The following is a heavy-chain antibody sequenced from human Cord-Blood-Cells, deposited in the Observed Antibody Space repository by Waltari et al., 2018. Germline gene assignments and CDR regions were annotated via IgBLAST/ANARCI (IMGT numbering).Heavy chain of an antibody. D-gene: IGHD7-27*01. V-gene: IGHV2-5*01. CDR3: AHSVVNWGAVGFDY. CDR1: GFSLSTSGVG. Sequence: QITLKESGPTLVKPTQTLTLTCTFSGFSLSTSGVGVGWIRQPPGKALEWLALIYWNDDKRYSPSLKSGLTITKDTSKNQVVLTMTNMDPVDTATYYCAHSVVNWGAVGFDYWGQGTLVTVSS. J-gene: IGHJ4*02. CDR2: IYWNDDK.